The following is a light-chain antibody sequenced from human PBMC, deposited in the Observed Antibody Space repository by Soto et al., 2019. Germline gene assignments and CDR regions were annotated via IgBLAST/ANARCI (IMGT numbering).Light chain of an antibody. V-gene: IGLV2-14*01. CDR3: SSYTRSSTKVV. J-gene: IGLJ2*01. Sequence: QSALTQPASPSGSPGQSVTISCTGTSSDVGGYNYVSWYQQHPGKGPKLMIYDVSNRPSGVSNRFSGSKSGNTASLTISGLQAEEEADDYCSSYTRSSTKVVFGGGTQLTVL. CDR1: SSDVGGYNY. CDR2: DVS.